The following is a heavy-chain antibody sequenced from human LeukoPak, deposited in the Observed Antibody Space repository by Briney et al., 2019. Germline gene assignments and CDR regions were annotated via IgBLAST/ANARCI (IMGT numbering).Heavy chain of an antibody. V-gene: IGHV3-21*01. CDR1: GFTFSSYS. D-gene: IGHD3-3*01. J-gene: IGHJ4*02. CDR2: ISSSSSYI. CDR3: ARVIKGGYDFWSGPYYFDC. Sequence: GGSLRLSCAASGFTFSSYSMNWVRQAPGKGLEWVSSISSSSSYIYYADSVKGRFTISRDNAKNSLYLQMNSLRAEDTAVYYCARVIKGGYDFWSGPYYFDCWGQGTLVTVSS.